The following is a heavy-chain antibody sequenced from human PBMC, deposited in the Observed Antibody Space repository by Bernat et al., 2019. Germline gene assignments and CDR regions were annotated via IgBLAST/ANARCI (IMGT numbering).Heavy chain of an antibody. CDR1: GFTFSSYA. Sequence: EVQLLESGGGLVQPGGSLRLSCAASGFTFSSYAMSWVRQAPGKGLEWVSAISGSGGSTYYADSGKGRFTISRDNSKNTLYLQMNSLTVEDTAVYYCARDRRYCSGGSCFNEGGKSIDNWGQGTLVTVSS. D-gene: IGHD2-15*01. V-gene: IGHV3-23*01. J-gene: IGHJ4*02. CDR2: ISGSGGST. CDR3: ARDRRYCSGGSCFNEGGKSIDN.